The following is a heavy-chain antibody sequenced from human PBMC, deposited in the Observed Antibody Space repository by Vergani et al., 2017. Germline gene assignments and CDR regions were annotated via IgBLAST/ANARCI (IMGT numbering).Heavy chain of an antibody. CDR1: GFTFSSYA. J-gene: IGHJ4*02. V-gene: IGHV3-33*08. CDR3: ARGALPYGDYFDY. Sequence: VQLLESGGGLVQPGGSLRLSCAASGFTFSSYAMSWVRQAPGKGLEWVAVIWYDGSNKYYADSVKGRFTISRDNSKNTLYLQMNSLRAEDTAVYYCARGALPYGDYFDYWGQGTLVTVSS. CDR2: IWYDGSNK. D-gene: IGHD4-17*01.